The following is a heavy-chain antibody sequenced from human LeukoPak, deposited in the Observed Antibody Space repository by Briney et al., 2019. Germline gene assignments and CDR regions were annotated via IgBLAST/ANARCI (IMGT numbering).Heavy chain of an antibody. D-gene: IGHD3-22*01. J-gene: IGHJ4*02. CDR3: AKDYYYDSSGYYYYFDY. CDR1: GFTFSSYG. CDR2: IRYDGSNK. V-gene: IGHV3-30*02. Sequence: GGSLRLSCAASGFTFSSYGMHWVRQAPGKGLEGVAFIRYDGSNKYYADSVKGRFTISRDNSKNTLYLQMNSLRAEDTAVYYCAKDYYYDSSGYYYYFDYWGQGTLVTVSS.